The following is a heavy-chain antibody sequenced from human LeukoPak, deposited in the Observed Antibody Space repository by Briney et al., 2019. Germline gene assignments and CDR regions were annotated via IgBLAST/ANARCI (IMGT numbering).Heavy chain of an antibody. V-gene: IGHV3-30*18. J-gene: IGHJ4*02. CDR2: ISYDGSNK. Sequence: GGSLRLSCAASGFTFSSYGMHWVRQAPGKGLEWVAVISYDGSNKYYADSVKGRFTISRDNSKNTLYLQMNSLRAEDTAVYYCANPMVRGVGGDYWGQGTLVTVSS. D-gene: IGHD3-10*01. CDR3: ANPMVRGVGGDY. CDR1: GFTFSSYG.